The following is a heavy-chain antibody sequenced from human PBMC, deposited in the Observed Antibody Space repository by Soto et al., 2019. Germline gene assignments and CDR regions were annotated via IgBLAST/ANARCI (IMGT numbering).Heavy chain of an antibody. Sequence: KASETLSLTCTVSGASINDFYWSWIRQTPGKGLEWVGFMYYSETTKYNPPLKGRVNMSLDTSKNQVSLHLKSVTAADTAVYYCARANSSTWYKLEYKWFDPWGQGTQVTVSS. V-gene: IGHV4-59*01. D-gene: IGHD6-13*01. CDR2: MYYSETT. CDR1: GASINDFY. CDR3: ARANSSTWYKLEYKWFDP. J-gene: IGHJ5*02.